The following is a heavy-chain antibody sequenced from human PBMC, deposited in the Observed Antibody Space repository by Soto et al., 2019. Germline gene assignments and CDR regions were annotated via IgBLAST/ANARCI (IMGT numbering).Heavy chain of an antibody. Sequence: SETLSLTCAVYGGSFSGYYWSWIRQPPVKGLEWIGEINHSGSTNYNPSLKSRVTISVDTSKNQFSLKLSSVTAADTAVYYCARVRPYYDFWSGYYAVFDYWGQGTLVTVSS. CDR3: ARVRPYYDFWSGYYAVFDY. CDR1: GGSFSGYY. J-gene: IGHJ4*02. D-gene: IGHD3-3*01. V-gene: IGHV4-34*01. CDR2: INHSGST.